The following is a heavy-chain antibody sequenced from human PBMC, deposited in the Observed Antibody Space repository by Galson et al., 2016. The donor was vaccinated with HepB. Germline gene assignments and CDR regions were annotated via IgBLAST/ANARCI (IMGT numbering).Heavy chain of an antibody. D-gene: IGHD1-26*01. Sequence: SLRLSCAASGFTFSTYWMSWVRQAPGKGLEWVANIKQDGSEKYYVESVKGRFTISRDNARNSLFLQMESLRAEATAVSYCARVIGRAMVDYWGHGTLVTGSP. V-gene: IGHV3-7*01. CDR1: GFTFSTYW. J-gene: IGHJ4*01. CDR2: IKQDGSEK. CDR3: ARVIGRAMVDY.